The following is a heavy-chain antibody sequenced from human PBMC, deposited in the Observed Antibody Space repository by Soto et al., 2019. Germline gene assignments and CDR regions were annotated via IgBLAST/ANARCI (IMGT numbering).Heavy chain of an antibody. CDR1: GGSISSGEYF. CDR3: ARVLQLWLNAFDI. J-gene: IGHJ3*02. CDR2: IYYSGST. Sequence: QVQLQESGPGLVKPSQTLSLACTVSGGSISSGEYFWSWIRQPPGKGLEWIAYIYYSGSTYYNPSLKSRVTISVDTSKNQFSLKLSSVTAADTAVYYCARVLQLWLNAFDIWGPGTMVTVS. V-gene: IGHV4-30-4*01. D-gene: IGHD5-18*01.